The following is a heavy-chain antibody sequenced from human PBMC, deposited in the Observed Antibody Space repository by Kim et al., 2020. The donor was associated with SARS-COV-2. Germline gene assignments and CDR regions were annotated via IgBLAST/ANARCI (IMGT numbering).Heavy chain of an antibody. Sequence: PGQRVEWMGWINAGKGNTKYSQKFQGRVTITRDTSASTAYMELSSLRSEDTAVYYCARLYYYDSIPDYWGQGTLVTVSS. CDR3: ARLYYYDSIPDY. J-gene: IGHJ4*02. CDR2: INAGKGNT. D-gene: IGHD3-22*01. V-gene: IGHV1-3*01.